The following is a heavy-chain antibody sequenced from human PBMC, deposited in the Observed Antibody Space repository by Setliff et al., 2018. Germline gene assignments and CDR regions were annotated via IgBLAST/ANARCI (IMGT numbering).Heavy chain of an antibody. CDR1: GFTFDDYG. V-gene: IGHV3-20*04. J-gene: IGHJ6*03. CDR3: ARSPAARINYYYYYMDV. CDR2: LSWRGDNI. D-gene: IGHD2-2*01. Sequence: PGGSLRLSCLASGFTFDDYGMSWVRQAPGKGLEWVSGLSWRGDNIGYAYSVKGRFTISRDNAKNSLYLQMNSLRAEDTAVYYCARSPAARINYYYYYMDVWGKGTTVTVSS.